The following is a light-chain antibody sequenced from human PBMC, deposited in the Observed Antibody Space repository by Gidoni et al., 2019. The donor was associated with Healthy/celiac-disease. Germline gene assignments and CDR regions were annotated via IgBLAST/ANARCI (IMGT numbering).Light chain of an antibody. CDR1: QSVSSSY. Sequence: VFTQSPATLSLSPGERATLSCGASQSVSSSYLAWYQQKPGLATRPLIYDASSRATGIPDRFSGSGSGTDFTLTISRLEPEDFAVYYCQQYCSHSGLTFGGGTKVEIK. V-gene: IGKV3D-20*01. J-gene: IGKJ4*02. CDR3: QQYCSHSGLT. CDR2: DAS.